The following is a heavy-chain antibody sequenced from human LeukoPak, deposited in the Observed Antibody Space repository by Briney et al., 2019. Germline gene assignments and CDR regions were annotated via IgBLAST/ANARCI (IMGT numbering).Heavy chain of an antibody. V-gene: IGHV3-48*01. Sequence: GGSLRLSCAASGFTFSSYSMNWVRQAPGKGLEWASYISSSSSTIYYADSVKGRFTISRDNAKNSLYLQMNSLRAEDTAVYYCASLTPIVVVVAATRTSFDPWGQGTLVTVSS. CDR1: GFTFSSYS. D-gene: IGHD2-15*01. J-gene: IGHJ5*02. CDR2: ISSSSSTI. CDR3: ASLTPIVVVVAATRTSFDP.